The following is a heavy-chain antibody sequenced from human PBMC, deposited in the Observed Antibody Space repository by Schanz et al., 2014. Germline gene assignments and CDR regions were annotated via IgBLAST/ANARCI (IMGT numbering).Heavy chain of an antibody. Sequence: VQLVESGGGVVQPGRSLRLSCAASGFTFSSYGMHWVRQAPGKGLEWVAVIWYDGSNKYYADSVKSRFTISRDNAKNTLYLQMNSLRAEDTAIYYCAKDAPYPFDLWGRGTLITVSS. CDR3: AKDAPYPFDL. J-gene: IGHJ2*01. V-gene: IGHV3-33*03. CDR2: IWYDGSNK. CDR1: GFTFSSYG.